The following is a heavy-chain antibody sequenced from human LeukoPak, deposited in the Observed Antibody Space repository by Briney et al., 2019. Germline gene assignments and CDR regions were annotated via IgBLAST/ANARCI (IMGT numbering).Heavy chain of an antibody. Sequence: PGGSLRLSCAASGFTFSSYSMNWVRQAPGKGLEWVSSISSSSSYIYYADSVKGRFTISRDNAKNSLYLQMNSLRAEDTAVYYCARGGSPAAAGTVDYYYYMDVWGKGTTVTVSS. J-gene: IGHJ6*03. CDR3: ARGGSPAAAGTVDYYYYMDV. D-gene: IGHD6-13*01. CDR1: GFTFSSYS. V-gene: IGHV3-21*01. CDR2: ISSSSSYI.